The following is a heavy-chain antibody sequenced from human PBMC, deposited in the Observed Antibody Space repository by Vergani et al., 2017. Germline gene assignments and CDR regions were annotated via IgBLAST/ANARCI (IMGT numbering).Heavy chain of an antibody. V-gene: IGHV3-7*01. Sequence: EVQLVESGGGLVQPGGSLRLSCAASGFTFSSYWMSWVRQAPGKGLEWVANIKQDGSEKYYVDSVKGRFTISRDNAKNSLYLQMNSLRAEDTAVYYCARMLTGYDSHDGMGAFDDWGQGTLVTVSS. CDR3: ARMLTGYDSHDGMGAFDD. D-gene: IGHD3-9*01. J-gene: IGHJ4*02. CDR1: GFTFSSYW. CDR2: IKQDGSEK.